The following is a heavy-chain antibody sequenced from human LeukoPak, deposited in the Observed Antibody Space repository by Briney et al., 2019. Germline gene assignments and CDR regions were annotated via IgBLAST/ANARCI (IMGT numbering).Heavy chain of an antibody. CDR3: ASGGKSRYSGYHYFDF. CDR1: GYTFTSYY. V-gene: IGHV1-46*01. Sequence: GASVKVSCKASGYTFTSYYMHWVRQAPGQGLEWMGIINPSGGSTSYAQKFQGRVTMTRDTSTGTVNMELSSLRSEDTAVYYCASGGKSRYSGYHYFDFWGQGTLVTVSS. J-gene: IGHJ4*02. D-gene: IGHD5-12*01. CDR2: INPSGGST.